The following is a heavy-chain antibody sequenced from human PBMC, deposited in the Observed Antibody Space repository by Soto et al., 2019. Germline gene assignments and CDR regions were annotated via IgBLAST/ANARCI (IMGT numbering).Heavy chain of an antibody. Sequence: SVKVACNASGGTFGSYARSWVRQAPGQGLEWTGGIIPLFGTANDAQKFQGRVTITADKPTSTAYMELSSLRSEDKAVYYCARHRVGGATGGTGSDPWRQGTLVTVSA. D-gene: IGHD1-26*01. J-gene: IGHJ5*02. CDR1: GGTFGSYA. CDR3: ARHRVGGATGGTGSDP. CDR2: IIPLFGTA. V-gene: IGHV1-69*06.